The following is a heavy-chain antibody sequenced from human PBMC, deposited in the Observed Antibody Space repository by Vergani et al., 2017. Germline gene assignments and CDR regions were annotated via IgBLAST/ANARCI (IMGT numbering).Heavy chain of an antibody. CDR1: GGSISSGGYS. CDR2: IHQSGST. D-gene: IGHD2-2*01. CDR3: ARAGSSTMPRNWFDP. V-gene: IGHV4-30-2*01. Sequence: QLQLQESGSGLVKPSQTLSLTCAVSGGSISSGGYSWSWIRQPPGKGLEWIGYIHQSGSTSYHPSLKSRVTISVERSKNQFSLKLSSVTAADTAVYYCARAGSSTMPRNWFDPWGQGTLVTVSS. J-gene: IGHJ5*02.